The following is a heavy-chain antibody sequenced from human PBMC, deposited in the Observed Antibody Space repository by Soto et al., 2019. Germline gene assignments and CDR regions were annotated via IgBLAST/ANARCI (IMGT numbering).Heavy chain of an antibody. CDR2: ISTSSSSI. D-gene: IGHD3-22*01. V-gene: IGHV3-21*01. Sequence: GGSLRLSCAASGFTFSSQSMNWVRQAPGKGLEWVSSISTSSSSIYYADSVKGRFTISRDNAKNSLFLQMNSLRAEDTAVYYCARGVYDRNGYSYPWGQGTLVTDSS. CDR1: GFTFSSQS. J-gene: IGHJ5*02. CDR3: ARGVYDRNGYSYP.